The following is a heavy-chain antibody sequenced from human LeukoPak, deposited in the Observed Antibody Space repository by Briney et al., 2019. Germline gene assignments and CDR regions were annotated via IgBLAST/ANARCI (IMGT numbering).Heavy chain of an antibody. D-gene: IGHD3-10*01. CDR2: ISGSGGST. Sequence: GGSLRLSCAASGFTFSSYAMSWVRQAPGKGLEWVSAISGSGGSTYYADSVKGWFTISRDNSKNTLYLQMNSLRAEDTAVYYCAKVMVRGDYFDYWGQGTLVAVSS. V-gene: IGHV3-23*01. J-gene: IGHJ4*02. CDR3: AKVMVRGDYFDY. CDR1: GFTFSSYA.